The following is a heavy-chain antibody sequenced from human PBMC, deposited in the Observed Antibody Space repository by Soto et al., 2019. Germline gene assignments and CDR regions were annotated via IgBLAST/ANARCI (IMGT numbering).Heavy chain of an antibody. Sequence: ITLNESGPTQVKPRQTLTLTCTFSGFSLTTSGVGVGWIRQSPGKAPEWLALIYWDDDKRYSPSLTSRLTITKDTSKNQVVLTMADLDPADTATYYCAHRVLRTVFGLVTTTAIYFDFWGQGTPVAVSS. CDR2: IYWDDDK. J-gene: IGHJ4*02. V-gene: IGHV2-5*02. CDR1: GFSLTTSGVG. CDR3: AHRVLRTVFGLVTTTAIYFDF. D-gene: IGHD3-3*01.